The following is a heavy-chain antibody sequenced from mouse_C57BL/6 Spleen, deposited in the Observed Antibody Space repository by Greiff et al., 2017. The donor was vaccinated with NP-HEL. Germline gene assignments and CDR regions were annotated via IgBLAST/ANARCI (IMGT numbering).Heavy chain of an antibody. D-gene: IGHD2-1*01. CDR3: ASYFYFTLDY. J-gene: IGHJ2*01. Sequence: QVQLQQSGAELVKPGASVKISCKASGYAFSSYWMNWVKQRPGQGLEWIGQIYPGDGDTNYNGKFKGKATLTADKSSSTAYMQLRSLTSEDSAVYCCASYFYFTLDYWGQGTTLTVAS. CDR1: GYAFSSYW. V-gene: IGHV1-80*01. CDR2: IYPGDGDT.